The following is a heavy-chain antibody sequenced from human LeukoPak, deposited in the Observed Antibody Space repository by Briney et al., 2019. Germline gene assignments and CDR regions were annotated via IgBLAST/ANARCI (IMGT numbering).Heavy chain of an antibody. J-gene: IGHJ4*02. V-gene: IGHV4-59*01. D-gene: IGHD6-19*01. CDR2: IYYSGST. CDR1: GGSISSYY. Sequence: PSETLSLTCTVSGGSISSYYWSWIRQPPGKGLESIGYIYYSGSTNYNPSLKSRVTISVDTSKNQFSLKLSSVTAADTAVYYCARAYSSGWYYFDYWGQGTLVTVSS. CDR3: ARAYSSGWYYFDY.